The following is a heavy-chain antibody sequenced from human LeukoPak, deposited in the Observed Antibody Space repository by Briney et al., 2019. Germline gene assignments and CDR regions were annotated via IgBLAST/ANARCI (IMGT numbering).Heavy chain of an antibody. CDR3: AKPDAPYYDFWSGYYFLDV. CDR2: ISYDGSNK. V-gene: IGHV3-30*18. D-gene: IGHD3-3*01. J-gene: IGHJ6*02. CDR1: GLTFSIYG. Sequence: PGGSLRLSCAASGLTFSIYGMHWVRQAPGKGLEWVAVISYDGSNKYYADSVKGRFTISRDNSKNTLYLQMNSLRAEDTAVYYCAKPDAPYYDFWSGYYFLDVWGQGTTVTVSS.